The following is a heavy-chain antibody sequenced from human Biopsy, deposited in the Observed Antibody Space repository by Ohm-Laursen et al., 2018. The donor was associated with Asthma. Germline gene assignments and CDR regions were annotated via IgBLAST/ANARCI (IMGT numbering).Heavy chain of an antibody. CDR3: ARKAGSCISKACYSLDF. J-gene: IGHJ4*02. Sequence: SSVKVSCKSLGGTFNTYVIGWVRQAPGQGLEWMGGINSVFGTTTYPQKFQDRVTITADDSTSTVYMELSSLRAEDTAVYYCARKAGSCISKACYSLDFWGQGTLVTVSS. D-gene: IGHD2-15*01. CDR1: GGTFNTYV. V-gene: IGHV1-69*01. CDR2: INSVFGTT.